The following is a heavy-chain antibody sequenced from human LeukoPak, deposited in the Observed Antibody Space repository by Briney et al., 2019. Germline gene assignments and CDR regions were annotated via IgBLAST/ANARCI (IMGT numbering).Heavy chain of an antibody. CDR1: GGSISDYY. Sequence: SETLSLTCIVSGGSISDYYWSWIRQPPGKGLEWIGYIYHSGSTNYNPSLKSRVAISVDTSKNQFALSLSSVTAADTAVYDRARHRCSGGSCYSFEYNWFDPWGQGTLVTVSS. CDR3: ARHRCSGGSCYSFEYNWFDP. D-gene: IGHD2-15*01. J-gene: IGHJ5*02. V-gene: IGHV4-59*08. CDR2: IYHSGST.